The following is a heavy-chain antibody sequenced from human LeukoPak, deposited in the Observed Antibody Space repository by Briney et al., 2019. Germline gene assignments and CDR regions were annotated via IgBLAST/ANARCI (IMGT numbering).Heavy chain of an antibody. CDR3: ASGSSSVGY. J-gene: IGHJ4*02. CDR1: GFTFSSYA. V-gene: IGHV3-21*05. Sequence: GGSLRLSCAASGFTFSSYAMHWVRQAPGKGLEWLSYIASSADDIYYADFVKGRFTISRDNAKNSLYLQMNSLRVEDTAVYYCASGSSSVGYWGQGTLVTVSS. CDR2: IASSADDI. D-gene: IGHD6-6*01.